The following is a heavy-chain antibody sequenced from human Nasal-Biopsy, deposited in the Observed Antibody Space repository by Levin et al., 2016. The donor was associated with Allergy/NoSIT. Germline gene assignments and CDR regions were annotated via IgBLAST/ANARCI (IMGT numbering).Heavy chain of an antibody. J-gene: IGHJ4*02. CDR3: AKDKDPNGEWLVRGFDY. V-gene: IGHV3-21*06. D-gene: IGHD3-10*01. CDR2: ISGSQNYI. Sequence: GESLKISCVVSGLTFSTSMIHWVRQAPGKGLEWIASISGSQNYIYYADSVMGRFTISRDNGRNTSYLQMDSLRGEDTAVYFCAKDKDPNGEWLVRGFDYWGRGTLVTVSS. CDR1: GLTFSTSM.